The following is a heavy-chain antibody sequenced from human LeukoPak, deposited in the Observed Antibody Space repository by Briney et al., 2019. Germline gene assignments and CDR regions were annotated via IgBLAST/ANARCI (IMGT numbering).Heavy chain of an antibody. Sequence: GGSLRLSCAASAFTFSTYTLSWVRQTPGKGLEWVSSISTSGNYIYYSDSVKGRFTISRDNAKHSLYLQMNSLRAEDKAVYYCATDLLYSGSWFVFESWGREPLVPVSS. CDR3: ATDLLYSGSWFVFES. D-gene: IGHD1-26*01. CDR2: ISTSGNYI. V-gene: IGHV3-21*01. J-gene: IGHJ4*02. CDR1: AFTFSTYT.